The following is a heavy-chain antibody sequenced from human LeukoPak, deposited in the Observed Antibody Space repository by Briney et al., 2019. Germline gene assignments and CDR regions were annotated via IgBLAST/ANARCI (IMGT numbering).Heavy chain of an antibody. Sequence: GGSLRLSCVVSGFTFSNYEMHWVRQAPGKGLEWVSYISSSGTVIYYADSVKGRFTISRDNAKNSLYLQMNSLRAEDTAVYYCARGRYYYGSWYMDVWGQGTTVTVSS. V-gene: IGHV3-48*03. CDR3: ARGRYYYGSWYMDV. J-gene: IGHJ6*02. CDR2: ISSSGTVI. D-gene: IGHD3-10*01. CDR1: GFTFSNYE.